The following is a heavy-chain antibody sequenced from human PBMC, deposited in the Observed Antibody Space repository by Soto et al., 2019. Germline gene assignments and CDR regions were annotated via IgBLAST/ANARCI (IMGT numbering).Heavy chain of an antibody. D-gene: IGHD4-17*01. V-gene: IGHV6-1*01. Sequence: SQTLSLTCAISGDSVSSNSATWNWIRQSPSRGLEWLGRTYYRSKWYNDYAVSVKSRITINPDTSKNQFSLQLNSLTPEDTVLYSCVRTGPTVSSYYYGMDVWGQGTTVTVSS. CDR2: TYYRSKWYN. CDR1: GDSVSSNSAT. J-gene: IGHJ6*02. CDR3: VRTGPTVSSYYYGMDV.